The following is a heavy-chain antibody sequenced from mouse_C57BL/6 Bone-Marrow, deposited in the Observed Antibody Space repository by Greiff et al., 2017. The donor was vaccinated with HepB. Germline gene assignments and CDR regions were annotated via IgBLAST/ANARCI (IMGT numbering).Heavy chain of an antibody. CDR3: ARSGSNPAWCAY. V-gene: IGHV1-52*01. CDR1: GYTFTSYW. Sequence: QVQLQQPGAELVRPGSSVKLSCKASGYTFTSYWMHWVKQRPIQGLEWIGNIDPSDSDTHYNQKFKDKATLTVDKSSSTAYMQLSSLTSEDSAVYYCARSGSNPAWCAYGGRGKRVTVSA. D-gene: IGHD1-1*01. J-gene: IGHJ3*01. CDR2: IDPSDSDT.